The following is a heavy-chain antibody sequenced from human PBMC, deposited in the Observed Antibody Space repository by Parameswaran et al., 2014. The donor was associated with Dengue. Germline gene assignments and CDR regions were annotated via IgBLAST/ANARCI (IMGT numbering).Heavy chain of an antibody. J-gene: IGHJ5*02. V-gene: IGHV1-2*06. CDR3: ARDGGYCRGDNCPLVGWLDP. D-gene: IGHD2-21*01. CDR2: ITPKSGVT. Sequence: WVRQAPGQGLEWMGRITPKSGVTNYAQKFQGRVTMTWDTSVNTAYMELSGLMSDDTAVYYCARDGGYCRGDNCPLVGWLDPWGQGTLVTVSS.